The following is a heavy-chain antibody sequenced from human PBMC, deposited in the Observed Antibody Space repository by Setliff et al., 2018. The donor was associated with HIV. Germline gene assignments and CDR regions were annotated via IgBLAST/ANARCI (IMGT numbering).Heavy chain of an antibody. CDR1: GGSISSHY. Sequence: SETLSLTCTVSGGSISSHYWSGVRQTPGKGLEWIGSISYRGSTNHNPSLKSRFTISIDTSKNQFSLKLTSVTSADTAVYFCARGLSSPFATGLWGQGTLVTVSS. D-gene: IGHD6-13*01. V-gene: IGHV4-59*11. CDR2: ISYRGST. J-gene: IGHJ4*02. CDR3: ARGLSSPFATGL.